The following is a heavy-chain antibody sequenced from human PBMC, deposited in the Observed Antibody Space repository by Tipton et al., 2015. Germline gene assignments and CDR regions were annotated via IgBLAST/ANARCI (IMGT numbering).Heavy chain of an antibody. V-gene: IGHV4-30-2*01. Sequence: TLSLTCTVSGGSFSSGVHSWNWVRQPPGKGLEWLGNIYDSGSTSYNPSLKSRVTITVDRSRRNYFLRLTSVTAADSAVYFCARGGLDGFQVWGQGTPVTVSS. CDR3: ARGGLDGFQV. D-gene: IGHD3/OR15-3a*01. CDR2: IYDSGST. CDR1: GGSFSSGVHS. J-gene: IGHJ1*01.